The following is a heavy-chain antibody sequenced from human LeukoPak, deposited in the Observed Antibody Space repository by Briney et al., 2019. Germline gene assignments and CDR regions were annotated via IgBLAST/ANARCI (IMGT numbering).Heavy chain of an antibody. Sequence: GEPLTISCQGSGYSFTSYWIGWVRQMRGKGLEWMGIIYPGDSDTRYSPSFQGQVTISADKSISTAYLQWSSLKASDTALYYCGRHSSSDYYCYYGMDVWGQGTTVTVSS. CDR2: IYPGDSDT. V-gene: IGHV5-51*01. J-gene: IGHJ6*02. D-gene: IGHD6-6*01. CDR3: GRHSSSDYYCYYGMDV. CDR1: GYSFTSYW.